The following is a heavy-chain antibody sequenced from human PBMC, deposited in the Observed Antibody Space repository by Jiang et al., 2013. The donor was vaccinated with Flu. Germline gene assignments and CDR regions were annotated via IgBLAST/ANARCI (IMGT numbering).Heavy chain of an antibody. J-gene: IGHJ6*02. D-gene: IGHD2-2*01. V-gene: IGHV1-2*04. Sequence: SGAEVKKPGASVKVSCKASGYTFTGYYMHWVRQAPGQGLEWMGWINPNSGGTNYAQKFQGWVTMTRDTSISTAYMELSRLRSDDTAVYYCARDQRAVVPAATYYYYYYGMDVWGQGTTVTVSS. CDR1: GYTFTGYY. CDR2: INPNSGGT. CDR3: ARDQRAVVPAATYYYYYYGMDV.